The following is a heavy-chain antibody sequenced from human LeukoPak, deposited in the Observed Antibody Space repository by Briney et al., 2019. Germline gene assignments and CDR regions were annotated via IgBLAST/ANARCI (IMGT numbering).Heavy chain of an antibody. V-gene: IGHV4-59*05. Sequence: SETLSLTCTVSGGSISSYYWSWIRQPPGKGLEWIGSIYYSGSTYYNPSLKSRVTISVDTSKNQFSLKLSSVTAADTAVYYCARQGSRGGSDYWGQGTLVTVSS. D-gene: IGHD3-10*01. J-gene: IGHJ4*02. CDR3: ARQGSRGGSDY. CDR1: GGSISSYY. CDR2: IYYSGST.